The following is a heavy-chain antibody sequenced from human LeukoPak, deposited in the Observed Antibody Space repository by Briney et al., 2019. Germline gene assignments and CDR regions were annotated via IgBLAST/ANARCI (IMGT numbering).Heavy chain of an antibody. CDR2: IIPIFGTA. D-gene: IGHD4-17*01. CDR3: ARARARGGGDRLYYYYYYYMDV. V-gene: IGHV1-69*05. J-gene: IGHJ6*03. CDR1: GGTFSSYA. Sequence: SVKVSCKASGGTFSSYAISWVRQAPGQGLEWMGGIIPIFGTANYAQKFQGRVTITTDESTSTAYMELSSLRSEDTAVYYCARARARGGGDRLYYYYYYYMDVWGKGTTVTVSS.